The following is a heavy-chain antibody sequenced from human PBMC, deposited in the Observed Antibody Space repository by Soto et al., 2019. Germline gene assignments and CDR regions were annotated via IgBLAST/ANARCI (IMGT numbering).Heavy chain of an antibody. J-gene: IGHJ4*02. CDR1: DDSINSDKYY. CDR3: ARLEGLATITYYFDF. V-gene: IGHV4-39*01. CDR2: IYYRGNA. D-gene: IGHD3-9*01. Sequence: QLQLQESGPGLVKPSETLSLTCSVSDDSINSDKYYWGWIRQPPGKGLEWIGSIYYRGNAYYNPSPQTRVTISRAKSKSQFSLKLNSVTAADSAVYFCARLEGLATITYYFDFWGPGALVTVSS.